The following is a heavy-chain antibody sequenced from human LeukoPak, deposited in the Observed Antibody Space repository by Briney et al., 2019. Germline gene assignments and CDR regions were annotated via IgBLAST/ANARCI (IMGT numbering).Heavy chain of an antibody. CDR2: IYYSGST. CDR3: ASGIVVVVAAAGIDAFDI. J-gene: IGHJ3*02. Sequence: SETLSLTCTVSGGSISSSSYYWGWIRQPPGKGLEWIGSIYYSGSTYYNPSLKSRVTISVDTSKNQFSLKLSSVTAADTAVYYCASGIVVVVAAAGIDAFDIWGQGTMVTVSS. V-gene: IGHV4-39*07. CDR1: GGSISSSSYY. D-gene: IGHD2-15*01.